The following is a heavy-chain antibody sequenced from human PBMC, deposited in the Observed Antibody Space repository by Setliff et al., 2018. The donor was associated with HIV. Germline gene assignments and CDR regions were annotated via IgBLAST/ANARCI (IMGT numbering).Heavy chain of an antibody. J-gene: IGHJ3*02. CDR1: DDSISSGLYY. D-gene: IGHD2-15*01. CDR2: IYTSGRT. Sequence: SETLSLTCNVSDDSISSGLYYWSWIRQPAGKGLEWIGHIYTSGRTQYSPSLRSRLTLSVDTSKNEFSLKLNSVTAADTAIYFCARGTTQLVPTATRAGFDIWGQGTLVTVSS. V-gene: IGHV4-61*09. CDR3: ARGTTQLVPTATRAGFDI.